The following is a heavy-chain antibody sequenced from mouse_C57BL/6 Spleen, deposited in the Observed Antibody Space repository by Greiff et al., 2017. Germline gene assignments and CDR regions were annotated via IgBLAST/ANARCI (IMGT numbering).Heavy chain of an antibody. V-gene: IGHV1-64*01. CDR1: GYTFTSYW. CDR2: IHPNSGST. CDR3: ARKASTTVVATYYFDY. J-gene: IGHJ2*01. D-gene: IGHD1-1*01. Sequence: VQLQQSGAELVKPGASVKLSCKASGYTFTSYWMHWVKQRPGQGLEWIGMIHPNSGSTNYNEKFKSKATLTVDKSSSTAYMQLSSLTSEDSAVYYCARKASTTVVATYYFDYWGQGTTLTVSS.